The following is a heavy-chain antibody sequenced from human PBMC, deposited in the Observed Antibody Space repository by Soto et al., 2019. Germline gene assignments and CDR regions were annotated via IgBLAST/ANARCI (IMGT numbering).Heavy chain of an antibody. Sequence: GGSLRLSCAASGLTFNIYDIYWVRQAPGKGLEWVALISYDGSAKYYADFVKGRFTISRDNSKDTLYLQMDSLRAEDTAVYHCAIIHSGSFGFDVWGQGTVVTVS. V-gene: IGHV3-30*03. J-gene: IGHJ3*01. CDR1: GLTFNIYD. CDR2: ISYDGSAK. CDR3: AIIHSGSFGFDV. D-gene: IGHD1-26*01.